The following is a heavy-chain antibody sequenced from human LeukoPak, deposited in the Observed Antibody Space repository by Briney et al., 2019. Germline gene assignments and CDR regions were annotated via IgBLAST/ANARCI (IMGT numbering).Heavy chain of an antibody. J-gene: IGHJ3*02. CDR3: ARVPTTCSGGSCYPHDAFDI. CDR2: ISAYNGNT. D-gene: IGHD2-15*01. Sequence: ASVKVSCEASGYTFTSYGISWVRQAPGQGLEWMGWISAYNGNTNYAQKLQGRVTMTTDTSTSTAYMELRSLRSDDTAVYYCARVPTTCSGGSCYPHDAFDIWGQGTMVTVSS. V-gene: IGHV1-18*01. CDR1: GYTFTSYG.